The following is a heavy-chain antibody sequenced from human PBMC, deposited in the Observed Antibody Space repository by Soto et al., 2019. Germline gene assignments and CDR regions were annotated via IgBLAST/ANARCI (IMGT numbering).Heavy chain of an antibody. V-gene: IGHV4-59*03. CDR1: GGAISSYY. CDR2: IYYSGST. J-gene: IGHJ4*01. CDR3: ATHILSRDGYNPFDY. D-gene: IGHD5-12*01. Sequence: PSETLSLTCTVCGGAISSYYWSWIRQPPGKGLEWIGYIYYSGSTNYNPSLKSRVTISVDTSKNQFSLKLSSVTAADTAVYYCATHILSRDGYNPFDYWGHGTLVTVSS.